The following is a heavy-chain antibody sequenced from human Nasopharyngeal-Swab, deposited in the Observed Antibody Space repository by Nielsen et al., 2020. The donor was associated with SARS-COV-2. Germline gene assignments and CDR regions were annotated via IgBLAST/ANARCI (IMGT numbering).Heavy chain of an antibody. J-gene: IGHJ4*02. CDR3: ARGSANWEPEQPNYLDS. V-gene: IGHV3-30-3*01. CDR2: IAYDGINK. CDR1: GFTFSSYA. Sequence: GGSLRPSCAASGFTFSSYAMHWVRQAPGKGLEWVAVIAYDGINKYYADSVKGRFTISRANSKNTLFLQMNNLCAEDTAIYYCARGSANWEPEQPNYLDSWGRGVVVTVSS. D-gene: IGHD1-26*01.